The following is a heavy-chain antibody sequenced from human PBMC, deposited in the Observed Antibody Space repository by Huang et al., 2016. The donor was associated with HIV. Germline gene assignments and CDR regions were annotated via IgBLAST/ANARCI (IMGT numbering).Heavy chain of an antibody. CDR1: GESFGTYY. Sequence: QVQLQQWGAGLLKPSETLALTCAVYGESFGTYYWAWIRRPPGKGLQWSGEVNDGGDINYNPSLESRVTISVDTSRNQVSLTLTSMTAADTATYYCARRFRVAATRKWFDPWGQGTLVIVSS. V-gene: IGHV4-34*01. J-gene: IGHJ5*02. CDR2: VNDGGDI. CDR3: ARRFRVAATRKWFDP. D-gene: IGHD3-10*01.